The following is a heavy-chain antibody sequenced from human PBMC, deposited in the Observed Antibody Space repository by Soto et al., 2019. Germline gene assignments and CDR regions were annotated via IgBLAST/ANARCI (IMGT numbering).Heavy chain of an antibody. CDR2: IIPIFSSR. D-gene: IGHD6-19*01. CDR3: SRGETYLGC. CDR1: RDTFNKYA. J-gene: IGHJ6*02. V-gene: IGHV1-69*01. Sequence: QVQLVQSGAEVKKPGSSVKVSCTTSRDTFNKYAFNWVRQAPGPGLAWMGWIIPIFSSRNYAEKFQRRVTITADDSTRTAYMELRSLRFEDTAVYDCSRGETYLGCWRQGTTVTVSS.